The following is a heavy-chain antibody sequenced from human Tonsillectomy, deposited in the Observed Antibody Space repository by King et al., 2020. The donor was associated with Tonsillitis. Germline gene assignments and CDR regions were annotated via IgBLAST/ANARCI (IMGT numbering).Heavy chain of an antibody. V-gene: IGHV4-59*01. D-gene: IGHD3-3*01. CDR1: GGSISSYY. Sequence: VQLQESGPGLVKPSETLSLTCTVSGGSISSYYWSWIRQPPGKGLEWIGYIYYSGSTNYNPSLKSRVTISVDTSKNQFSLKLGPGTAADTAVYYCARDWSGSGDFDYWGQGTLVTVSS. J-gene: IGHJ4*02. CDR2: IYYSGST. CDR3: ARDWSGSGDFDY.